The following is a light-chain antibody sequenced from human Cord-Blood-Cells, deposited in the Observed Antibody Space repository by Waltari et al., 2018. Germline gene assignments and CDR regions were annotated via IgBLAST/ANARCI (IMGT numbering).Light chain of an antibody. V-gene: IGKV4-1*01. J-gene: IGKJ1*01. CDR1: QSVSYSSNNKNY. Sequence: DIVMTQSPDSLAVSLGERATTNCKSSQSVSYSSNNKNYLAWYQQKPGQPPKLLIYWASTRESGVPDRFSGSGSGTDFTLTISSLQAEDVAVYYCQQYYSTLRTFGQGTKVEIK. CDR3: QQYYSTLRT. CDR2: WAS.